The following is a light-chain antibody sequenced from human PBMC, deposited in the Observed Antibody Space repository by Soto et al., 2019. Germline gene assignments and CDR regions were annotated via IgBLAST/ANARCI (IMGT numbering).Light chain of an antibody. CDR1: QSVSNNY. J-gene: IGKJ2*01. CDR3: QQYGGSLPYT. V-gene: IGKV3-20*01. Sequence: EIVLTQSPGTLSLSPGERATLSCRASQSVSNNYLAWYQHKPGQAPRLLIYDASSRATGIPYSFSGSGSGTDFTLTISRLEPEDFAVYYCQQYGGSLPYTFGQGTKLEIK. CDR2: DAS.